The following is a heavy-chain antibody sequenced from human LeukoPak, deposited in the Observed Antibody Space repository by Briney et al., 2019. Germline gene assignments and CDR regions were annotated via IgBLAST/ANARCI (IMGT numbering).Heavy chain of an antibody. CDR3: ARDSVGATDYFDY. Sequence: GGSLRLSCAASGLTFSSHWMHWVRQAPGKGLERVAVISYDGSNKYYADSVKGRFTISRDNSKNTLYLQMNSLRAEDTAVYYCARDSVGATDYFDYWGQGTLVTVSS. D-gene: IGHD1-26*01. CDR1: GLTFSSHW. J-gene: IGHJ4*02. CDR2: ISYDGSNK. V-gene: IGHV3-30-3*01.